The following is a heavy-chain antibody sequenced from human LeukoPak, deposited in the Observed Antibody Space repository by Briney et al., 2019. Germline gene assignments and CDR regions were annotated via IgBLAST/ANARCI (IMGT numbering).Heavy chain of an antibody. CDR2: ISAYNGNT. J-gene: IGHJ4*02. CDR1: GYTFTSYG. D-gene: IGHD6-13*01. V-gene: IGHV1-18*01. CDR3: ARGHYIAAAGTLDY. Sequence: ASVKVSCKASGYTFTSYGISWVRQAPGQGLEWMGWISAYNGNTNYAQKLQGRVTMTTDTSTSTAYMELRSLRSDDTAVHYCARGHYIAAAGTLDYWGQGTLVTVSS.